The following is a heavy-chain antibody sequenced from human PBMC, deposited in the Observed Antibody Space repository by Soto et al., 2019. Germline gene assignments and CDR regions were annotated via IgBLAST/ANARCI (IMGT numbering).Heavy chain of an antibody. J-gene: IGHJ4*02. CDR2: INAGNGNT. CDR3: AREAYYYDSSAYYYFAY. D-gene: IGHD3-22*01. V-gene: IGHV1-3*01. Sequence: DSVKVSCKAAGYTFTSYAMHWVRQAPGQRLEWMGWINAGNGNTKYSQKFQGRVTITRDTSASTAYMELSSLRSEDTAVYYCAREAYYYDSSAYYYFAYCGQGTLVTVSS. CDR1: GYTFTSYA.